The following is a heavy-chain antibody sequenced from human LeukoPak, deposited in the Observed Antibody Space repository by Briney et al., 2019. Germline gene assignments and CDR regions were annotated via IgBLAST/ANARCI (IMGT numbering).Heavy chain of an antibody. CDR3: ARDRGSGRFDP. V-gene: IGHV3-74*01. Sequence: GGSLRLSCTASGFTFSTSWMHWVRQAPGKGLVWVSRITHGGTGTTYADSVRGLFTISRDNAKSTVYLQMKSLRAKDTAVYYCARDRGSGRFDPWGQGTLVTVSS. J-gene: IGHJ5*02. CDR2: ITHGGTGT. CDR1: GFTFSTSW. D-gene: IGHD3-10*01.